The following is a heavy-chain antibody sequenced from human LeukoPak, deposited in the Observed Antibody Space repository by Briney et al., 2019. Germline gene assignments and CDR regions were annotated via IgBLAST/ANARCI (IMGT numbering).Heavy chain of an antibody. J-gene: IGHJ4*02. CDR1: GGSISSGGYY. CDR3: ASAPRATINPGYFDY. Sequence: SQTLSLTCTVSGGSISSGGYYWSWIRQHPGTGLEWIGYIYYSGSTYYNPSLKSRVTISVDTSKNQFSLKLSSVTAADTAVYYCASAPRATINPGYFDYWGQGTLVTVSS. CDR2: IYYSGST. V-gene: IGHV4-31*03. D-gene: IGHD5-12*01.